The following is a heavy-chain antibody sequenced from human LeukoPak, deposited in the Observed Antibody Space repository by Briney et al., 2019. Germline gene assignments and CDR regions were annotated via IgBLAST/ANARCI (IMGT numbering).Heavy chain of an antibody. CDR1: GFSFSSYR. Sequence: GGSLRLSCAASGFSFSSYRMNWVRQAPGKGLEWVSYISSSSRTIYYADSVKGRFTISRDNAKNSLYLQMNSLRAEVTAVYYCAGVKNWGQGTLVTVSS. J-gene: IGHJ4*02. V-gene: IGHV3-48*04. CDR2: ISSSSRTI. D-gene: IGHD2-8*01. CDR3: AGVKN.